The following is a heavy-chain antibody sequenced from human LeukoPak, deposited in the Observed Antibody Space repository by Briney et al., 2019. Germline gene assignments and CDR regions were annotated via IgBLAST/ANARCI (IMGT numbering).Heavy chain of an antibody. V-gene: IGHV4-34*01. CDR1: GGSFSGYY. D-gene: IGHD3-10*01. J-gene: IGHJ5*02. CDR2: INHSGST. Sequence: SETLSLTCAVYGGSFSGYYWSWIRQPPGKGLEWIGEINHSGSTNYNPSLKSRVTISVDTSKNQFSLKLSSVTAADTAVYYCARGAVLLWFGEPKGYNWFDPWGQGTLVTVSS. CDR3: ARGAVLLWFGEPKGYNWFDP.